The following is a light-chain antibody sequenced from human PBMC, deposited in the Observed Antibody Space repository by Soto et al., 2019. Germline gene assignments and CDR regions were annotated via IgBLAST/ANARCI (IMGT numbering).Light chain of an antibody. J-gene: IGKJ1*01. CDR1: QSVDTC. CDR3: QQFYRYPST. V-gene: IGKV1-5*03. CDR2: NAS. Sequence: DIQMTQSPSTLSASVGDRVTITCRASQSVDTCLAWYQQKPGKAPHLLIYNASNLETGVPSRFSGSGSVTEFSLTISSLQPDDFATYYCQQFYRYPSTFGQGTKVEIK.